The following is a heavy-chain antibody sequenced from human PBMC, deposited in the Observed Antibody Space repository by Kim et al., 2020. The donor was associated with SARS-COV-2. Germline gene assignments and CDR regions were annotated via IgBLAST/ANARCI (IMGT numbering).Heavy chain of an antibody. D-gene: IGHD3-9*01. CDR2: ISGSGTHP. J-gene: IGHJ4*02. CDR1: GFIFSNYA. V-gene: IGHV3-23*01. Sequence: GGSLRLSCAASGFIFSNYALSWVRQAPGKGLEWVSAISGSGTHPYYADSVKGRCTISRDKSKNTLSLQINRLRAEDSAVYYCAKFSSDWYPDYLDYWGQGTLVTVSS. CDR3: AKFSSDWYPDYLDY.